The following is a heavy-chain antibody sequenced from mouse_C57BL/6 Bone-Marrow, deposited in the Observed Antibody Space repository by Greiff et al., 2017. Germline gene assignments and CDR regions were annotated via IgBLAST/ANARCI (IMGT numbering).Heavy chain of an antibody. CDR3: ARGYYGSSPLFAY. D-gene: IGHD1-1*01. V-gene: IGHV1-69*01. CDR1: GYTFTSYW. J-gene: IGHJ3*01. Sequence: QVQLQQPGAELVMPGASVKLSCKASGYTFTSYWMHWVKQRPGQGLEWIGEIDPSDSYTNYNQKFKGKSTLTVAKSSSTAYMQLSSLTSEDSAVYYCARGYYGSSPLFAYWGQGTLVTVSA. CDR2: IDPSDSYT.